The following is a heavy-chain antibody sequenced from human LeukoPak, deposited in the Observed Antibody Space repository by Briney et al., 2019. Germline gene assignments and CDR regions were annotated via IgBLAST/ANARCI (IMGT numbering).Heavy chain of an antibody. J-gene: IGHJ3*01. CDR1: GFTFDDYA. D-gene: IGHD1-7*01. CDR3: IKDLRLDLHLDTFHL. Sequence: PGGSLRLSCAASGFTFDDYAMHWVRQPPGKGLEWVSSISWDSGSSVYAASVKGRFTISRDNAKNSLYLQMNTLTPEDTALYYCIKDLRLDLHLDTFHLWGQGTLVTVPS. CDR2: ISWDSGSS. V-gene: IGHV3-9*01.